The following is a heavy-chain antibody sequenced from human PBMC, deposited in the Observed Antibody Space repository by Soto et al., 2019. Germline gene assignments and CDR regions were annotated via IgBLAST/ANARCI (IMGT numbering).Heavy chain of an antibody. V-gene: IGHV4-61*01. Sequence: PSETLSLTCTVSGGSVSSGSYYWSWIRQPPGKGLEWIGYIYYSGSTNYNPSLKSRVTISVDTSKNQFSLKLSSVTAADTAVYYCARQPSITMASLAPNWFDPWGQGTLVTVSS. J-gene: IGHJ5*02. CDR1: GGSVSSGSYY. CDR2: IYYSGST. D-gene: IGHD3-10*01. CDR3: ARQPSITMASLAPNWFDP.